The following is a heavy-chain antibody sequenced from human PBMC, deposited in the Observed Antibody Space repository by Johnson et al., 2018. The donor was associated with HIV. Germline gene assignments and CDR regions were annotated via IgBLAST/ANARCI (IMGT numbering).Heavy chain of an antibody. D-gene: IGHD7-27*01. CDR1: GFTVSSNY. CDR3: VKVQDECFRALGAFDI. Sequence: VQLVESGGGLVQPGGSLRLSCAASGFTVSSNYMSWVRQAPGKGLEWVSVIYSGGSIYYADSVKGRFTISRDNAKNSLYLQMNTLRAEDTAVYYCVKVQDECFRALGAFDIWGQGTMVTVSS. V-gene: IGHV3-66*01. J-gene: IGHJ3*02. CDR2: IYSGGSI.